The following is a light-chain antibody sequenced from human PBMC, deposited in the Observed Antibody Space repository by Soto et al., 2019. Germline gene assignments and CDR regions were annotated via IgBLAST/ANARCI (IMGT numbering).Light chain of an antibody. CDR3: QQTYIPPIT. CDR2: AAS. Sequence: DIQMPQSPSSLSASIGDRVTIACRASQSITNSLNWYLQKPGKAPKLLIYAASRLQSGVPSRFRGSGSGTDFTLTITSLQREDCATFYCQQTYIPPITFGQGTRLEI. V-gene: IGKV1-39*01. CDR1: QSITNS. J-gene: IGKJ5*01.